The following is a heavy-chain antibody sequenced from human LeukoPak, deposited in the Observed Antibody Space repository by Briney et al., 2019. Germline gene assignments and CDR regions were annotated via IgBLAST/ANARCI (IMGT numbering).Heavy chain of an antibody. Sequence: PGGSLRLSCAASGFTFSSYSMNWVRRAPGKGLEWISYISSGSNTIYYADSVKGRFTISRDNAKNSLYLQMNSLRAEDTAVYYCARDPHEWWSNPYAFDIWGQGTMVTVSS. CDR1: GFTFSSYS. D-gene: IGHD2-15*01. V-gene: IGHV3-48*04. CDR2: ISSGSNTI. J-gene: IGHJ3*02. CDR3: ARDPHEWWSNPYAFDI.